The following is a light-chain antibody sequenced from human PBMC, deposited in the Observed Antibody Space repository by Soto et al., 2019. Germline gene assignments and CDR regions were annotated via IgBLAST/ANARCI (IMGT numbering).Light chain of an antibody. CDR3: HQYNNFWT. J-gene: IGKJ1*01. Sequence: IVLTQFPGTLSLSPGERATLSCRASQSVGSNYLAWYQQKPGQAPRLLIYGASSRATGIPDRFSGSGSGTEFTLTISSLQSEDFGLYYCHQYNNFWTFGQGTKVDIK. V-gene: IGKV3-20*01. CDR1: QSVGSNY. CDR2: GAS.